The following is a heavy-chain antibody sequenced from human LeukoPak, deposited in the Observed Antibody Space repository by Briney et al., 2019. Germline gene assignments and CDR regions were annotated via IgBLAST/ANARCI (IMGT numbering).Heavy chain of an antibody. Sequence: GGSLRLYWAASGFTVRDFWMAWFRQAQGKGLEWVAHIKEDGTAKYYADSVRGRFTIFKDDDRNSLSLQMNSLRVEDTAVYYCVRGGWGLDYWGQGTLVTVAS. D-gene: IGHD2-21*02. CDR2: IKEDGTAK. CDR3: VRGGWGLDY. J-gene: IGHJ4*02. V-gene: IGHV3-7*03. CDR1: GFTVRDFW.